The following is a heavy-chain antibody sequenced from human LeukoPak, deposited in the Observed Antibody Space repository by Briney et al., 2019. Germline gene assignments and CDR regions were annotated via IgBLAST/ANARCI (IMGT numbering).Heavy chain of an antibody. CDR2: ISYDGSNK. CDR3: SKHSRSYWGDAFDI. D-gene: IGHD1-26*01. Sequence: GGSLRLSCAASGFTFSSYGMRWGRQAPGKGLEWVAVISYDGSNKYYADSVKGRFTISRDNSKNTLYLQMNSLRAEDTAVYYCSKHSRSYWGDAFDIWGQGTMVTVSS. V-gene: IGHV3-30*18. CDR1: GFTFSSYG. J-gene: IGHJ3*02.